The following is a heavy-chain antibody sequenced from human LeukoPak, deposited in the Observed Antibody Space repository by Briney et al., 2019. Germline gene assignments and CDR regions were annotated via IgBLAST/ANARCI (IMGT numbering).Heavy chain of an antibody. CDR3: TTHSLYSRSYRTYDY. Sequence: GGSLRLSCAASGFTFSSYSMNWVRQAPGKGLEWVGRIKSKTDGGTTDYAAPVKGRFTISRDDSKNTLYLQMNSLKTEDTAVYYCTTHSLYSRSYRTYDYWGQGTLVTVSS. D-gene: IGHD1-26*01. V-gene: IGHV3-15*07. CDR1: GFTFSSYS. CDR2: IKSKTDGGTT. J-gene: IGHJ4*02.